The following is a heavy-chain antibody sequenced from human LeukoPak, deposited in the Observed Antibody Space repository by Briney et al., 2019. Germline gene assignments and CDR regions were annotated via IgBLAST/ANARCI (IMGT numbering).Heavy chain of an antibody. CDR1: GFTFSNYA. V-gene: IGHV3-23*01. CDR3: AFELPPNRFDP. CDR2: ISGTGGTT. J-gene: IGHJ5*02. Sequence: GGSLRLSCAASGFTFSNYAMTWVRQAPGKGLEWVSAISGTGGTTYYTDSVKGRFTISRDNSKNTLYLQMNSLRAEDTALYYCAFELPPNRFDPWGQGTLVTVSS. D-gene: IGHD2-21*01.